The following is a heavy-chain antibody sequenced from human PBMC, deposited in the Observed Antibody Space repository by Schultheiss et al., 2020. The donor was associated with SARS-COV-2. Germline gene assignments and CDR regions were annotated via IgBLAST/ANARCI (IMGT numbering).Heavy chain of an antibody. J-gene: IGHJ6*03. Sequence: GGSLRLSCAASGFTFSDYYMSWIRQAPGKGLEWVSYISSSSSTIYYADSVKGRFTISRDNSKNTLFLQMNSLTTDDTAMYYCARGGSASPFWSGRYYYYYYMDVWGKGTTVTVSS. CDR3: ARGGSASPFWSGRYYYYYYMDV. D-gene: IGHD3-3*01. CDR1: GFTFSDYY. V-gene: IGHV3-11*04. CDR2: ISSSSSTI.